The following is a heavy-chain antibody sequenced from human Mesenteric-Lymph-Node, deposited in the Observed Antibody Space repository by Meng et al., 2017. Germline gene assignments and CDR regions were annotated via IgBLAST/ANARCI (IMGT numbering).Heavy chain of an antibody. CDR1: GGSISSSNW. V-gene: IGHV4-4*02. CDR2: IYHSGST. D-gene: IGHD6-19*01. Sequence: QLHLQESGPGLWRPSETLSLTCTVSGGSISSSNWWSWVRQPPGKGLEWIGEIYHSGSTNYNPSLKSRVTISVDKSKNQFSLNLSSVTAADTAVYYCARVGQWLPIDYWGQGTLVTVSS. CDR3: ARVGQWLPIDY. J-gene: IGHJ4*02.